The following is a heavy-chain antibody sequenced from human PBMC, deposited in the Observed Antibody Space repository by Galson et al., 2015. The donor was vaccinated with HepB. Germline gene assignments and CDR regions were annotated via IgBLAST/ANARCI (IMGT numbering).Heavy chain of an antibody. CDR3: ARDRDTVVVVAATRYYYGMDV. V-gene: IGHV1-18*01. Sequence: SVKVSCKASGYTFTSYGISWVRQAPGQGLEWMGWISAYNGNTNYAQKLQGRVTMTTDTSTSTAYMELRGLRSDDTAVYYCARDRDTVVVVAATRYYYGMDVWGQGTTVTVSS. D-gene: IGHD2-15*01. CDR1: GYTFTSYG. CDR2: ISAYNGNT. J-gene: IGHJ6*02.